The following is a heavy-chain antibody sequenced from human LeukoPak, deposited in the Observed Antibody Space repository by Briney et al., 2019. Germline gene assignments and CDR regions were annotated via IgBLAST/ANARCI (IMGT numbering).Heavy chain of an antibody. CDR3: AREGSSSSARGAFDI. D-gene: IGHD6-6*01. V-gene: IGHV3-64*01. CDR1: GFTFSSYA. J-gene: IGHJ3*02. CDR2: ISSNGGST. Sequence: GGSLRLSCAASGFTFSSYAMHWVRQAPGKGLEYVSAISSNGGSTYYANSVKGRFTISRDNSKNTLYLQMGSLRAEDMAVYYCAREGSSSSARGAFDIWGQGTMVTVSS.